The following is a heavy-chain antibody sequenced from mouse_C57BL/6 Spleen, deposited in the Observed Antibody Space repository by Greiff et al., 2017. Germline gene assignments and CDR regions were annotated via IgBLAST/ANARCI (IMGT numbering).Heavy chain of an antibody. J-gene: IGHJ3*01. CDR3: VRHGYVAWFAY. CDR2: IRSKSNNYAT. CDR1: GFSFNTYA. D-gene: IGHD2-10*02. V-gene: IGHV10-1*01. Sequence: EVQVVESGGGLVQPKGSLKLSCAASGFSFNTYAMNWVRQAPGKGLEWVARIRSKSNNYATYYADSVKDRFTISRYDSESMLYLQMNNVKTEDTAMYYCVRHGYVAWFAYWGQGTLVTVSA.